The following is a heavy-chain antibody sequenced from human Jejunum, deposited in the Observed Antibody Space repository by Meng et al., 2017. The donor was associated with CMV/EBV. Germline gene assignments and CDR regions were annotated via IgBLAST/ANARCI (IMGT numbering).Heavy chain of an antibody. J-gene: IGHJ4*02. D-gene: IGHD1-1*01. CDR3: ARGLDETGIDY. V-gene: IGHV4-31*02. CDR2: IYFSGTT. CDR1: GVSISSGGYY. Sequence: VSGVSISSGGYYWNWIRQHPGKGLEWIGQIYFSGTTFYIPSLKGRLTLSVDTSKNQFSLNLSSVTAADTAMYYCARGLDETGIDYWGRGALVTVSS.